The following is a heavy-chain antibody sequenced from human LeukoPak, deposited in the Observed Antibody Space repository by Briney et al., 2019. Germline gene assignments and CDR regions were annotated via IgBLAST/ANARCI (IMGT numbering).Heavy chain of an antibody. CDR1: GGSISSYY. D-gene: IGHD3-22*01. V-gene: IGHV4-59*01. CDR2: IYYSGST. Sequence: SETLSLTCTVSGGSISSYYWSWIRQPPGKGLEWIGYIYYSGSTNYDPSLKSRVTISVDTSKNQFSLKLSSVTAADTAVYYCARAGSSGYLIDYWGQGTLVTVSS. J-gene: IGHJ4*02. CDR3: ARAGSSGYLIDY.